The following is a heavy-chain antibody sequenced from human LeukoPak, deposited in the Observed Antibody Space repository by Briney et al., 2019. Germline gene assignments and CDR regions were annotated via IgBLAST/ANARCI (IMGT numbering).Heavy chain of an antibody. CDR3: AKLGTDYDSSGYYDYGQNFDY. CDR2: IKQDGSEK. J-gene: IGHJ4*02. CDR1: GFTFSSYW. V-gene: IGHV3-7*03. D-gene: IGHD3-22*01. Sequence: GGSLRLSCAASGFTFSSYWMSWVRQAPGKGLQWVANIKQDGSEKYYVDSVKGRFTISRDNSKNTLYVQMNSLRAEDTAVYYCAKLGTDYDSSGYYDYGQNFDYWGQGTLVTVSS.